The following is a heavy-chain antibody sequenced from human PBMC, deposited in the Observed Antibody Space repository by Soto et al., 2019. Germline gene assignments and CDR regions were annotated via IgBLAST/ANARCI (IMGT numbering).Heavy chain of an antibody. V-gene: IGHV3-21*01. J-gene: IGHJ4*02. CDR3: ARDTTTDSSGYYYSPNNFDY. Sequence: GGSLRLSCAASGFTFSSYSMNWVHQAPGKGLEWVSSISSSSSYIYYADSVKGRFTISRDNAKNSLYLQMNSLRAEDTAVYYCARDTTTDSSGYYYSPNNFDYWGQGTLVTVSS. CDR2: ISSSSSYI. D-gene: IGHD3-22*01. CDR1: GFTFSSYS.